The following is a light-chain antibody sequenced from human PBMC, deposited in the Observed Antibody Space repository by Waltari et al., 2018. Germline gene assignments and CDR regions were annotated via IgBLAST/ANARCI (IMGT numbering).Light chain of an antibody. CDR2: WAS. CDR3: QQYYVTPRT. J-gene: IGKJ1*01. Sequence: IVMTQSPDSLAVSLGERATINRKSSQSILFTARNKSYLAWYQQKPGQPPKLLIYWASTRESGVPDRFSGTGSGTDFTLTISSLQAEDVAVYYCQQYYVTPRTFGQGTKVEI. CDR1: QSILFTARNKSY. V-gene: IGKV4-1*01.